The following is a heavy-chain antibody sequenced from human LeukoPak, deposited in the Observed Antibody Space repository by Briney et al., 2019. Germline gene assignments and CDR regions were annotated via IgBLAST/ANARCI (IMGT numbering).Heavy chain of an antibody. CDR1: GLTFDDYA. Sequence: GGSLRLSCAASGLTFDDYAMPWVRQAPGKGLEGVSLISGDGGSTYYADSVKGRFTISRDNSKNSLYLQMNSLRTEDTALYYCANLPYKSHDRLGTIVDYWGQGTLVTVSS. CDR3: ANLPYKSHDRLGTIVDY. D-gene: IGHD3-10*01. CDR2: ISGDGGST. J-gene: IGHJ4*02. V-gene: IGHV3-43*02.